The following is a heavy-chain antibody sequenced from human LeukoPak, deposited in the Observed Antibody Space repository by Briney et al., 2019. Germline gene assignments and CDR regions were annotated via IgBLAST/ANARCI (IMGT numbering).Heavy chain of an antibody. CDR2: INPSGGST. CDR1: GYTFTSYY. V-gene: IGHV1-46*01. CDR3: ARDSSLATITYAFDI. J-gene: IGHJ3*02. Sequence: GASVKVSCKASGYTFTSYYMHWVRQAPRQGLEWMGIINPSGGSTSYAQKFQGRVTMTRDTSTSTVYMELSSLRSEDTAVYYCARDSSLATITYAFDIWGQGTMVTVSS. D-gene: IGHD5-12*01.